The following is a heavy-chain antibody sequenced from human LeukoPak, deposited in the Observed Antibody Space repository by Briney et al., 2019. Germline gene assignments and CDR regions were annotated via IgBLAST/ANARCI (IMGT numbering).Heavy chain of an antibody. V-gene: IGHV3-21*01. CDR2: ISSSSSYI. CDR1: GFTFSSYS. D-gene: IGHD3-22*01. CDR3: ARTEGIYYYDSSGYLY. Sequence: GGSLRLSCAASGFTFSSYSMIWVRQAPGKGLEWVSSISSSSSYIYYADSVKGRFTISRDNAKNSLYLQMNSLRAEDTAVYYCARTEGIYYYDSSGYLYWGQGTLVTVSS. J-gene: IGHJ4*02.